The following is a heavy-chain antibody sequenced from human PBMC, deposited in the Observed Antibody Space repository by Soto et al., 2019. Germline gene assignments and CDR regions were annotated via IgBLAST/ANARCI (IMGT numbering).Heavy chain of an antibody. V-gene: IGHV5-51*01. CDR3: ARIWEMATGAPFDF. D-gene: IGHD5-12*01. Sequence: ESLKISFSGSGYTFTSYWIGWVRQMPGKGLEWMGIIYPGDSDTRYSPSFQGQVTISADKSISTAYLQWSSLRASDTAMYYCARIWEMATGAPFDFRGQGTPVTVFS. J-gene: IGHJ4*02. CDR1: GYTFTSYW. CDR2: IYPGDSDT.